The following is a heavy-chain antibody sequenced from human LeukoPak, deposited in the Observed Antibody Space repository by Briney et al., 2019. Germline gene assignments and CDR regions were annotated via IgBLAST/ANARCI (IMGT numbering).Heavy chain of an antibody. J-gene: IGHJ4*02. CDR1: GFTFSSYF. Sequence: GGSPRLSCAAPGFTFSSYFMTWVRQAPGKGLEWVSGISGSGGDTLYADSVRGQFTISRDNSKNTLYLQMNSLRAEDTAVYYCAKVPPRDDSGYSNPYWGQGTLVTVSS. CDR2: ISGSGGDT. CDR3: AKVPPRDDSGYSNPY. V-gene: IGHV3-23*01. D-gene: IGHD3-22*01.